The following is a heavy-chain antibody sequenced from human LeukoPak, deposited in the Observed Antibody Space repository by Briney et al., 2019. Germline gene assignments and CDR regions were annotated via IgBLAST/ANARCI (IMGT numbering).Heavy chain of an antibody. V-gene: IGHV1-69*13. Sequence: ASVKVSCKASGGTFSSYAISWARQAPGQGLEWMGGIIPIFGTANYAQKFQGRVTITADESTSTAYMELSSLRSEDTAVYYCARGALVVPAAGRFDYWGQGTLVTVSS. CDR2: IIPIFGTA. CDR3: ARGALVVPAAGRFDY. D-gene: IGHD2-2*01. J-gene: IGHJ4*02. CDR1: GGTFSSYA.